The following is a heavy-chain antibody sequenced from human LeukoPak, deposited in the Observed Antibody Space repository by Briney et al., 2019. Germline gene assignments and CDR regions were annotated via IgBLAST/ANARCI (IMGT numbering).Heavy chain of an antibody. Sequence: PSETLSLTCAVYGGSFSGYYWSWIRQPPGKGLEWIGEINHSGSTNYNPSLKSRVTISVDTSKNQFSLKLSSVTAADTAVYYCARGRGYSGYETLDYWGQGTLVTVSS. CDR2: INHSGST. CDR3: ARGRGYSGYETLDY. CDR1: GGSFSGYY. D-gene: IGHD5-12*01. J-gene: IGHJ4*02. V-gene: IGHV4-34*01.